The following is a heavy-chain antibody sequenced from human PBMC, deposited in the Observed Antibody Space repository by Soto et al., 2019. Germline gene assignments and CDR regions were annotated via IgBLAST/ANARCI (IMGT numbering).Heavy chain of an antibody. V-gene: IGHV4-61*05. Sequence: SDTLSLTCTVSGGSISSSSYYWGWIRQPPGKGLEWIGYIYYSGSTNYNPSLKSRVTISVDTSNNQFSLKVRSVTAADTAVYYCARLSGSYNDRYFDSWGQGTLVNVSS. CDR2: IYYSGST. D-gene: IGHD1-26*01. J-gene: IGHJ4*02. CDR3: ARLSGSYNDRYFDS. CDR1: GGSISSSSYY.